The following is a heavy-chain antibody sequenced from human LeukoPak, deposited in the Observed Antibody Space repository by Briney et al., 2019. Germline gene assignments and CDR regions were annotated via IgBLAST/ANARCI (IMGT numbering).Heavy chain of an antibody. CDR3: AKRDYSSGWYNYFDY. D-gene: IGHD6-19*01. CDR1: GFTFSDYY. V-gene: IGHV3-11*01. J-gene: IGHJ4*02. Sequence: GGSLRLSCAASGFTFSDYYMSWIRQAPGKGLEWVSYISSSGSTIYYADSVKGRFTISRDNAKNSLYLQMNSLRAEDTAVYYCAKRDYSSGWYNYFDYWGQGTLVTVSS. CDR2: ISSSGSTI.